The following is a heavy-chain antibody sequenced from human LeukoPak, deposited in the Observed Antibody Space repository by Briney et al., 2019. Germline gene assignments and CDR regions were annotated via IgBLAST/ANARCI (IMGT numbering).Heavy chain of an antibody. CDR2: IYYSGST. CDR1: GGSISSYY. CDR3: ARLRDYDSSGYYPPHFDY. Sequence: SETLSLTCTVSGGSISSYYWSWIRQPPGKGLEWIGYIYYSGSTNYNPSLKSRVTISVDTSKNQFSLKLSSVTAADTAVYYCARLRDYDSSGYYPPHFDYWGQGTLVTVSS. J-gene: IGHJ4*02. V-gene: IGHV4-59*08. D-gene: IGHD3-22*01.